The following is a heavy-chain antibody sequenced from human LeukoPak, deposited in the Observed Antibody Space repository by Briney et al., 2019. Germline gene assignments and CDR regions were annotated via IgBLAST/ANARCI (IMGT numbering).Heavy chain of an antibody. CDR2: IYSGGST. D-gene: IGHD6-13*01. CDR3: ARPSAAAAAGTIGDSYYYGMDV. J-gene: IGHJ6*02. CDR1: GFTFSSYA. Sequence: GGSLRLSCAASGFTFSSYAMSWVRQAPGKGLEWVSVIYSGGSTYYADSVKGRFTISRDNSKNTLYLQMNSLRAEDTAVYYCARPSAAAAAGTIGDSYYYGMDVWGQGTTVTVSS. V-gene: IGHV3-53*01.